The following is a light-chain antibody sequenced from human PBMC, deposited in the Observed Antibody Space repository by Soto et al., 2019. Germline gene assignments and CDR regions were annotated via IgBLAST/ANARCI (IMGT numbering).Light chain of an antibody. CDR1: RSISSW. CDR2: KAS. CDR3: QQYNSSPWT. J-gene: IGKJ1*01. V-gene: IGKV1-5*03. Sequence: DIQMTQSPSTLSASVGDRVTITCRASRSISSWLAWYQQKPGRAPSLLIYKASTLESGVPSRFSGSGSGTEFTLTISSLQPDDSATYYCQQYNSSPWTFGQGTKVDIK.